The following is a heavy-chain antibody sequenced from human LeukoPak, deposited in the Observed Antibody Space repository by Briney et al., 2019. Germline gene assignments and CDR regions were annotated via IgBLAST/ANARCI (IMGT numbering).Heavy chain of an antibody. J-gene: IGHJ3*02. D-gene: IGHD3-22*01. CDR1: GYSISSGYY. CDR3: ARDPPGPAYYYDQIEDAFDI. CDR2: IYHSGST. V-gene: IGHV4-38-2*02. Sequence: TSETLSLTCTVSGYSISSGYYWGWIRQPPGKGLEWIGRIYHSGSTYYNPSLKSRVTISVDTSKNQFSLKLSSVTAADTAVYYCARDPPGPAYYYDQIEDAFDIWGQGTMVTVSS.